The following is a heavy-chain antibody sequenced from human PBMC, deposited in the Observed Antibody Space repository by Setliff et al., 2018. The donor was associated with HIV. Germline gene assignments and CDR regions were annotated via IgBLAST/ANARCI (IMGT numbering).Heavy chain of an antibody. CDR3: ARVQMAYAAFDV. Sequence: KTSETLSLTCTVSGDSISTYYWSWIRQPPGKGLEWIGSIYFTGSSDNNPSLKSRVTLSVDTSKHQFSLKLSSVTAADTAVYYCARVQMAYAAFDVWGQGTMVTVSS. CDR2: IYFTGSS. CDR1: GDSISTYY. J-gene: IGHJ3*01. V-gene: IGHV4-59*01. D-gene: IGHD4-17*01.